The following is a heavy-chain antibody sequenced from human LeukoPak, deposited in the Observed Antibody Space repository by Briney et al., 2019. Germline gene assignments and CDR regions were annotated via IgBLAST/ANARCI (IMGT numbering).Heavy chain of an antibody. CDR3: ARGFPTYSSSSLPGY. Sequence: SGGSLRLSCAASGFTFSSYAMHWVRQAPGKGLEWVAVISYDGSNKYYADSVKGRFTISRDNSKNTLYLQMNSLRAEDTAVYYCARGFPTYSSSSLPGYWGQGTLVTVSS. D-gene: IGHD6-6*01. CDR1: GFTFSSYA. CDR2: ISYDGSNK. V-gene: IGHV3-30-3*01. J-gene: IGHJ4*02.